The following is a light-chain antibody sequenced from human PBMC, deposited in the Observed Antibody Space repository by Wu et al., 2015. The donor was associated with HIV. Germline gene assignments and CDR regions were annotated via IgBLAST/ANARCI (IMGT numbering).Light chain of an antibody. V-gene: IGKV3-15*01. J-gene: IGKJ3*01. CDR1: QDIGRK. CDR3: QEYHDWPPAFT. Sequence: SASPGKAPLCSAGPIQDIGRKLAWYQQKPGQAPSSSSLELPPGSLVSPARFRGSGSGTEFTLTIARLQSDDFAVYYCQEYHDWPPAFTFGPGTKSGNQT. CDR2: ELP.